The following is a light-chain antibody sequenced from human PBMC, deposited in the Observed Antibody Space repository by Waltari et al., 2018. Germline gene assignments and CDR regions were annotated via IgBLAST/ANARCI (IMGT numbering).Light chain of an antibody. CDR3: LQYGVSRT. CDR1: QTVSNNF. CDR2: SAS. Sequence: EDVLTQSPGTLSLSPGERATLSCRASQTVSNNFLAWYQLRPGQAPRLLIHSASSRATGIPDRFSGTWSGTDFTLTISRLEPEDFAVYYCLQYGVSRTFGQGTKVEIK. V-gene: IGKV3-20*01. J-gene: IGKJ1*01.